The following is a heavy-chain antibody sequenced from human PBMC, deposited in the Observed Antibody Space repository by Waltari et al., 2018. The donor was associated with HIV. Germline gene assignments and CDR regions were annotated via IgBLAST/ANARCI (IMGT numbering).Heavy chain of an antibody. CDR2: ISGSSDGT. J-gene: IGHJ4*02. CDR1: GFTFSSYA. D-gene: IGHD5-12*01. CDR3: ARDVTPYDYYVSSFDS. V-gene: IGHV3-23*01. Sequence: AQLLQSGGGLVQPGGSLSLSCAASGFTFSSYAMAWVRQAPGKGLEWVSSISGSSDGTHYAASVKGRFTVSRDNSKNTLFLQMSSLRAEDTAVYYCARDVTPYDYYVSSFDSWGQGTLVTVSS.